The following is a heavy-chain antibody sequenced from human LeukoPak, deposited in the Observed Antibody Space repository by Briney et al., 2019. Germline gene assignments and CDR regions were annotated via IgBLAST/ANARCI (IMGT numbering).Heavy chain of an antibody. CDR1: GFTVSKNY. CDR3: ARDRRNHYDSSGFDY. D-gene: IGHD3-22*01. Sequence: GGSLRLSCTASGFTVSKNYMSWVRRAPGKGLEWVSVVYSEGSTYYTDSAKARFTISRDNSKNTLYLQMNSLRAEDTAVYYCARDRRNHYDSSGFDYWGQGTLVTVSS. CDR2: VYSEGST. J-gene: IGHJ4*02. V-gene: IGHV3-66*01.